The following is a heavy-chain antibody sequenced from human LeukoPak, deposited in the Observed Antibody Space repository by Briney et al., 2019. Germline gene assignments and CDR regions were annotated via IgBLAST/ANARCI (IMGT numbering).Heavy chain of an antibody. CDR3: AKGVQWFGDLADAFDI. V-gene: IGHV3-30*02. D-gene: IGHD3-10*01. CDR1: GFSFSSYA. Sequence: PGGSLRLSCAASGFSFSSYAMHWVRQAPGKGLEWVAVIWYDGSNKYYAESVKGRFTISRDNSKNTLYLQMNSLRAEDTAVYYCAKGVQWFGDLADAFDIWGQGTMVTVSS. J-gene: IGHJ3*02. CDR2: IWYDGSNK.